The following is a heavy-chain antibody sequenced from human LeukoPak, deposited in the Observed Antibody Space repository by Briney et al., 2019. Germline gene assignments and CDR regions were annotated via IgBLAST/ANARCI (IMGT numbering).Heavy chain of an antibody. J-gene: IGHJ4*02. Sequence: SVKVSCKASGGTFSIYAISWVRQAPGQGLEWMGGIIPIFGTANYAQKFQGRVTITADESTSTAYMELSSMRSEDTAVYYCARDVRIYCSGGSCYLGALDYWGQGTLVTVSS. CDR2: IIPIFGTA. V-gene: IGHV1-69*13. CDR1: GGTFSIYA. D-gene: IGHD2-15*01. CDR3: ARDVRIYCSGGSCYLGALDY.